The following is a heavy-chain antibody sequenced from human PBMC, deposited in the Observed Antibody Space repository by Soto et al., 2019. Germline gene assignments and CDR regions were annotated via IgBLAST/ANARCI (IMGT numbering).Heavy chain of an antibody. J-gene: IGHJ4*02. Sequence: QVQLVESGGGVVQPGRSLRLSCAASGFTFSSYGMHWVRQAPGKGLEWVAVIWYDGSNKYYAASVKGRFTISRDNSKNTLYLQMNSLRAEDTAVYYCARAEIAARPEFDYWGQGTLVTVSS. D-gene: IGHD6-6*01. CDR1: GFTFSSYG. V-gene: IGHV3-33*01. CDR3: ARAEIAARPEFDY. CDR2: IWYDGSNK.